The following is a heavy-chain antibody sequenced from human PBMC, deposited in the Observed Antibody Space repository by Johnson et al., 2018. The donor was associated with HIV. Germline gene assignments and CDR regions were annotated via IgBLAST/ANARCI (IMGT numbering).Heavy chain of an antibody. CDR3: ASSYGVEIFGVGTYAFDI. CDR2: IYSGGNT. CDR1: GFTVSNNY. V-gene: IGHV3-66*01. D-gene: IGHD3-3*01. J-gene: IGHJ3*02. Sequence: VQLVESGGGLVQPGESLRLSCAASGFTVSNNYMHWVRQAPGKGLEWVSVIYSGGNTYYADSVKGRFIISRDNAKNTLYLQMNSLRAEDTAVYYCASSYGVEIFGVGTYAFDIWGQGTMVTVSS.